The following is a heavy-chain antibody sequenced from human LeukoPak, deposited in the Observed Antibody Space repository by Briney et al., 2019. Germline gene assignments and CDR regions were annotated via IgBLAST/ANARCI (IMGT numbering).Heavy chain of an antibody. D-gene: IGHD3-10*01. CDR1: GFSFSSYA. V-gene: IGHV3-23*01. CDR3: ARPSYSYGSGSYYYYYGMDV. CDR2: ISKSGDST. Sequence: PGGSLRLSCAASGFSFSSYAMSWVRQAPGKGLEWVSAISKSGDSTFYADSVKGRFTISRDNSQNTLYVQMNSLRAEDTAVYYCARPSYSYGSGSYYYYYGMDVWGQGTTVTVSS. J-gene: IGHJ6*02.